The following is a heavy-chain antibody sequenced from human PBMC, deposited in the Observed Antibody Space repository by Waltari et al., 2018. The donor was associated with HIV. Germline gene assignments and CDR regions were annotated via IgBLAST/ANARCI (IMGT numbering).Heavy chain of an antibody. J-gene: IGHJ4*02. CDR1: GGTFSSYA. Sequence: QVQLVQSGAEVKKPGSSVKVSCKASGGTFSSYAISWVRQAPGQGLEWMGRIIPILGIANYAQKFQGRVTITADKSTSTAYMELSSLRSEDTAVYYCASSLDSMTTGYWGQGTLVTVSS. CDR3: ASSLDSMTTGY. V-gene: IGHV1-69*04. D-gene: IGHD4-4*01. CDR2: IIPILGIA.